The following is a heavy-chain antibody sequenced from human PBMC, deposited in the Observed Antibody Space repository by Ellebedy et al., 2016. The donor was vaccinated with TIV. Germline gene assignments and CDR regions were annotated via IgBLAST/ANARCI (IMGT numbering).Heavy chain of an antibody. CDR1: GFTFTDYY. V-gene: IGHV1-2*02. CDR2: INPNSGGT. CDR3: ARSKLSPRYFQH. D-gene: IGHD5-18*01. Sequence: ASVKVSCKTSGFTFTDYYMHWVRQAPGQGLEWMGWINPNSGGTNYAQRFQGRVTMTRDTSISTAYMELSRLRSDDTAVYYCARSKLSPRYFQHWGQGTLVTVSS. J-gene: IGHJ1*01.